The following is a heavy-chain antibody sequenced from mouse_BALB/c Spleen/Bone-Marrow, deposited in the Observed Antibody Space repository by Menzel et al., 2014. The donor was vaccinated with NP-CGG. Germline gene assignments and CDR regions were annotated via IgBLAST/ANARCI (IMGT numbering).Heavy chain of an antibody. Sequence: EVQLQQSGAELVKPGASVKLSCTASGFNIKDTYMHWVKQRPEQGLEWIGRIDPANGNTKYDPKFQGKATITADTSSNTAYLQLSSLTSEDTAVYYCARILILRYRYFDVWGAGTTVTVSS. D-gene: IGHD1-1*01. CDR2: IDPANGNT. CDR1: GFNIKDTY. V-gene: IGHV14-3*02. CDR3: ARILILRYRYFDV. J-gene: IGHJ1*01.